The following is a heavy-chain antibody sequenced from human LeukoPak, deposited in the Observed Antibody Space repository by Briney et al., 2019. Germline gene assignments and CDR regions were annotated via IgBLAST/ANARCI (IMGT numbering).Heavy chain of an antibody. V-gene: IGHV4-39*07. D-gene: IGHD4-17*01. J-gene: IGHJ4*02. CDR2: VYYSGSS. CDR1: GGSISSSSYY. CDR3: ARDRGTTDFDY. Sequence: SETLSLTCTVSGGSISSSSYYWGWIRQPPGKGLEWIGSVYYSGSSYYNPSLRSRVNISVDTSKDQFSLKLSSVTAADTAVYYCARDRGTTDFDYWGQGTLVTVSS.